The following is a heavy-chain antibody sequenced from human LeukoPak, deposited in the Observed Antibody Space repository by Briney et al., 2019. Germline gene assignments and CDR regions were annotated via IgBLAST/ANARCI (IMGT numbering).Heavy chain of an antibody. CDR2: ISGGGGST. V-gene: IGHV3-23*01. J-gene: IGHJ4*02. Sequence: PGGSLRLSCAASGFTFSSYAMSWVRQAPGKGLEWVSGISGGGGSTYYADSVKGRFTISRDNSKITLFLQMNSLRAEDTAVYYCAKDLGSSGYSDPFDYWGQGTLVTVSS. CDR3: AKDLGSSGYSDPFDY. CDR1: GFTFSSYA. D-gene: IGHD3-22*01.